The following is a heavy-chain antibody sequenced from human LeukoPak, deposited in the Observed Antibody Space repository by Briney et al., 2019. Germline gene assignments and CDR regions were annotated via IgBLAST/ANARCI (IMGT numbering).Heavy chain of an antibody. CDR3: ARAFGELFFDY. J-gene: IGHJ4*02. V-gene: IGHV3-53*01. CDR1: GFTVSSNY. CDR2: IYTGGRT. Sequence: GGSLRLSCAASGFTVSSNYMTWVRQAPEKGLEWVSVIYTGGRTYYASSVEGRFTISRDNSKNTLYLQMNSLRAEDTAVYYCARAFGELFFDYWGQGTLVTVSS. D-gene: IGHD3-10*01.